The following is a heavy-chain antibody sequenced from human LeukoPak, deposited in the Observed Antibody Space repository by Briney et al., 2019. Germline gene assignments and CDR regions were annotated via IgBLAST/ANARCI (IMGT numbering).Heavy chain of an antibody. V-gene: IGHV4-59*11. Sequence: SETLSLTCTVSGGSITGHYWTWIRQPPRQGLEWIGYISSSGSTSYDPSLVSRVTITLDTSKNQVSLKVRSVTAADTAMYFCARGHYDLAPWGQGILVTVSS. CDR2: ISSSGST. J-gene: IGHJ5*02. CDR3: ARGHYDLAP. D-gene: IGHD4-17*01. CDR1: GGSITGHY.